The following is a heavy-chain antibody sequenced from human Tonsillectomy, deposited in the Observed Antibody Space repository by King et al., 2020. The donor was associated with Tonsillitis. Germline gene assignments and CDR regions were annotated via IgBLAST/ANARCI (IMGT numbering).Heavy chain of an antibody. CDR1: GGSISSGSYY. J-gene: IGHJ6*03. CDR3: ARGRGGKYDFWSGYYPGYYYYYMDV. V-gene: IGHV4-61*02. Sequence: QLQESGPGLVKPSQTLSLTCTVSGGSISSGSYYWSWIRQPAGKGLEWIGRIYTSGSTNSNPSLKSRVTISVDTSKNQFSLKLSSVTAADTAVYYWARGRGGKYDFWSGYYPGYYYYYMDVWGKGTTVTVSS. CDR2: IYTSGST. D-gene: IGHD3-3*01.